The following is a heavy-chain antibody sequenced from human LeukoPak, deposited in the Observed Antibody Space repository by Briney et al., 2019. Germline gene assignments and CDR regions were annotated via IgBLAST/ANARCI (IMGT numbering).Heavy chain of an antibody. J-gene: IGHJ4*02. D-gene: IGHD3-10*01. Sequence: GRSLRLSCAASGFTFVDYAMHWVRQAPGKGLEWVSGISWNSGSIGYADSVKGRFTISRDNAKNSLYLQMNSLRAEDTALYYCAKDCYGSGSYPDYWGQGTLVTVSS. CDR3: AKDCYGSGSYPDY. CDR1: GFTFVDYA. CDR2: ISWNSGSI. V-gene: IGHV3-9*01.